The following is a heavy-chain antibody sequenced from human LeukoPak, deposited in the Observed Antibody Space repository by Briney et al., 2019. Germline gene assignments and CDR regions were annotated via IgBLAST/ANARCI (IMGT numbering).Heavy chain of an antibody. J-gene: IGHJ4*02. CDR2: IRSKAFGGAT. D-gene: IGHD1-1*01. CDR1: GYTFGDYA. V-gene: IGHV3-49*04. CDR3: TRDGGTLDY. Sequence: PGGSLRLSCTGSGYTFGDYAMSWVRQSPGKGLEWVSLIRSKAFGGATEYAASVKGRFTISRDDSKSIAYLQMNSLKTKDTAMYYCTRDGGTLDYWGQGTLVTVSS.